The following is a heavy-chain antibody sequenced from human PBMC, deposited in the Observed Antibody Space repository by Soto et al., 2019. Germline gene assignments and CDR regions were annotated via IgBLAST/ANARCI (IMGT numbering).Heavy chain of an antibody. CDR3: ASVYYDSSGYYGYYYYGMDV. D-gene: IGHD3-22*01. CDR2: INAGNGNT. Sequence: ASVKVSCKASGYTFTSYAMHWVRQAPGQRLEWMGWINAGNGNTKYSQKFQGRVTITRDTSASTAYMELSSLRSEDTAVYYCASVYYDSSGYYGYYYYGMDVWGQGTTVTV. CDR1: GYTFTSYA. V-gene: IGHV1-3*01. J-gene: IGHJ6*02.